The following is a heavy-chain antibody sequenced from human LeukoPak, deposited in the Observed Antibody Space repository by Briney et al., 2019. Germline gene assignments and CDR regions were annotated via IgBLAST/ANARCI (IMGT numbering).Heavy chain of an antibody. CDR1: PFTFSSYG. Sequence: GRSLRLSCAASPFTFSSYGMHWVRQAPGKGLEWVAVISYDGSNKYYADSVKGRFTISRDNSKNTLYLQMNSLRAEDTAVYYCAKVCDPSSGYIVEVTALWYGMDVWGQGTTVTVSS. J-gene: IGHJ6*02. CDR3: AKVCDPSSGYIVEVTALWYGMDV. CDR2: ISYDGSNK. V-gene: IGHV3-30*18. D-gene: IGHD2-21*02.